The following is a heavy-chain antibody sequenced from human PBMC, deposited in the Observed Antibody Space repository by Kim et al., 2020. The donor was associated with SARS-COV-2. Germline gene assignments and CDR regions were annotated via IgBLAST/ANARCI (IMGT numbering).Heavy chain of an antibody. Sequence: SETLSLTCAVYGGSFSGYYWSWIRQPPGKGLEWIGEINHSGSTNYNPSLKSRVTISVDTSKNQFSLKLSSVTAADTAVYYCAGVQQDGNGFKAPLLNRNSSHRKIAAPRYWGQGTLVTVSS. V-gene: IGHV4-34*01. CDR1: GGSFSGYY. CDR2: INHSGST. D-gene: IGHD1-1*01. J-gene: IGHJ4*02. CDR3: AGVQQDGNGFKAPLLNRNSSHRKIAAPRY.